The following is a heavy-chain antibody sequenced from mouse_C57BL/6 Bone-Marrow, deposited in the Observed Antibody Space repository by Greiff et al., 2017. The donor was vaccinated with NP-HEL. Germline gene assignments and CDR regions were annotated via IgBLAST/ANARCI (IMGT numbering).Heavy chain of an antibody. CDR3: ANIYYGKGYYFDY. V-gene: IGHV1-56*01. Sequence: VQLQESGPELVRPGASVKISCKAPGYTFTSHWMQWVRQRPGQGLEWIGEIFPGSGSTYYNEKFKGKATLTVDTSSSTAYMQLSSLTSEDSAVYFWANIYYGKGYYFDYWGQGTTLTVSS. CDR1: GYTFTSHW. J-gene: IGHJ2*01. D-gene: IGHD2-1*01. CDR2: IFPGSGST.